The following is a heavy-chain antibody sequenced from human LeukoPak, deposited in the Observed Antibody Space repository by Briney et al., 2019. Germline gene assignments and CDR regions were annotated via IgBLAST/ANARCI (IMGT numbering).Heavy chain of an antibody. V-gene: IGHV3-73*01. D-gene: IGHD1-26*01. CDR2: IRSKANSYAT. J-gene: IGHJ3*02. CDR1: GFTVSSNY. CDR3: TRHEGGSYPDAFDI. Sequence: PGGSLRLSCAASGFTVSSNYMSWVRQASGKGLEWVGRIRSKANSYATAYAASVKGRFTISRDDSKNTAYLQMNSLKTEDTAVYYCTRHEGGSYPDAFDIWGQGTMVTVSS.